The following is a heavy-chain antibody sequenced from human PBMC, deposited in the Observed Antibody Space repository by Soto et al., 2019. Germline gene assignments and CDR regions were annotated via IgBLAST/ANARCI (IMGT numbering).Heavy chain of an antibody. CDR1: GFTFSSYA. Sequence: QSGGSLRLSCAASGFTFSSYAMSWVRQAPGQGLEWVSAISGSGGSTYYADSVKGRFTISRDSSKNTLYLQMNSLRAEDTAVYYCAKDSYYYYYGMDVWGQGTTVTVSS. J-gene: IGHJ6*02. CDR3: AKDSYYYYYGMDV. CDR2: ISGSGGST. V-gene: IGHV3-23*01.